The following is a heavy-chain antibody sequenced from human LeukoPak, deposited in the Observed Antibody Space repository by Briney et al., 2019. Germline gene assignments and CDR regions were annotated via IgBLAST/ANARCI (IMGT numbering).Heavy chain of an antibody. CDR1: GFTFSSYW. J-gene: IGHJ4*02. Sequence: GGSLTLSCPASGFTFSSYWMSWVRQAPGKGLEWVANIKQDGSEKYYVDSVKGRFTIARDNAKNSLYLQMNSLKAEDTAVYYCARDRGRHNYWGQGTLVTVSS. D-gene: IGHD3-16*01. V-gene: IGHV3-7*01. CDR2: IKQDGSEK. CDR3: ARDRGRHNY.